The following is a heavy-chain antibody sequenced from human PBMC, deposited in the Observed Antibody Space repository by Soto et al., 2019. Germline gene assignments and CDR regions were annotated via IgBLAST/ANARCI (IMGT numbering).Heavy chain of an antibody. CDR1: GFTFSSYT. V-gene: IGHV3-21*01. Sequence: EVQVVESGGGLVKPGGSLRLSCAGSGFTFSSYTMNWVRQAPGKGLEWVSSITPSSSPTYYADSVKGRFTVSRDNAKNSLFLQMDSLRGDXAAXXXXXXXXXXXXXXXXXXXXXVXXXGTTVTVSS. CDR3: XXXXXXXXXXXXXXXXXV. CDR2: ITPSSSPT. J-gene: IGHJ6*01.